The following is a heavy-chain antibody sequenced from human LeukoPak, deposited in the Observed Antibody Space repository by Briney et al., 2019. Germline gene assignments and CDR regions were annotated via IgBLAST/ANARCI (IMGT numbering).Heavy chain of an antibody. V-gene: IGHV4-59*05. CDR3: ARTDSNIAARRIGFDS. CDR1: SGSISNYD. CDR2: IYYSGNT. D-gene: IGHD6-6*01. J-gene: IGHJ4*02. Sequence: PSETLSLTCTVSSGSISNYDWSWIRQPAGKGLEWIGSIYYSGNTYYNASLKSQVSISIDTSKNQFSLRLTSVTAADTAVYYCARTDSNIAARRIGFDSWGQGTLVTVSS.